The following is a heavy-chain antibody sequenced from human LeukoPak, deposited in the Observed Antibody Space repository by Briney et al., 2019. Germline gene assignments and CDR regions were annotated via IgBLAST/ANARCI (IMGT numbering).Heavy chain of an antibody. J-gene: IGHJ3*02. CDR1: GFTFTSHS. CDR2: IGSRSTSI. V-gene: IGHV3-21*01. CDR3: ARETSESFDI. D-gene: IGHD2-2*01. Sequence: GGSLRLSCAASGFTFTSHSMNWVRQAPGKGLEWVSSIGSRSTSIYYADSVKGRFTISRDNAKNSLYLQMNSLRAEVTAVYYCARETSESFDIWGQGTMVTVSS.